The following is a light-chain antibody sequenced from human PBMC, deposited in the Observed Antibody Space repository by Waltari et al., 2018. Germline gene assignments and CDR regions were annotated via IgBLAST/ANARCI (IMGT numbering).Light chain of an antibody. CDR3: QVWDSDRDHYV. V-gene: IGLV3-21*01. Sequence: SSALHQPPSVSVAPGNKAIIPCWGRELVGNSAHWYLQKSGQAPTLVIYHNSTRPSGIPRRVSGSKSGGPAALTINRVEAGDEGDYFCQVWDSDRDHYVFGSGTTVSVL. J-gene: IGLJ1*01. CDR2: HNS. CDR1: ELVGNS.